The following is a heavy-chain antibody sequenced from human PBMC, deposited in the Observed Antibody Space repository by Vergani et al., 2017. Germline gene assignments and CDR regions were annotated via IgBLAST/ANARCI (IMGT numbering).Heavy chain of an antibody. Sequence: EVQLEESGGGLVLPGRSLRLSCVASGFTSAGYAMSWVRQAPGKGLEWVSAISGSGGSTYYADSVKGRFTISRDNSKNTLYLQMNSLRAEDTAVYYSAKATSATGTPFNYWGQGTLVTVSS. CDR2: ISGSGGST. D-gene: IGHD1-7*01. CDR1: GFTSAGYA. V-gene: IGHV3-23*04. CDR3: AKATSATGTPFNY. J-gene: IGHJ4*02.